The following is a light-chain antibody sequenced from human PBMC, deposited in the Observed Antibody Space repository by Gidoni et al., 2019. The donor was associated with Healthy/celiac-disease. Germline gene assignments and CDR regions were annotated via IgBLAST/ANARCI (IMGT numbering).Light chain of an antibody. V-gene: IGKV2-28*01. Sequence: DIVMTQSPLSLPVTPGEPAAIPCRSIQSLLHSNGYNSLDWYLQKPGQSPPLLIYLGSNRASGVPDRFSGSGSGTDFTLKISRVEAEDVGVYYCMQARKTPRAFGQGTKVEIK. J-gene: IGKJ1*01. CDR2: LGS. CDR1: QSLLHSNGYNS. CDR3: MQARKTPRA.